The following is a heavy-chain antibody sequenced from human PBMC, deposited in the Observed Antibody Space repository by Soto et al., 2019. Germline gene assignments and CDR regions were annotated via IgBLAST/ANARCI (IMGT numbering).Heavy chain of an antibody. CDR2: INPSGGST. CDR3: ARAGYYDFWSGYDHDAFDI. CDR1: GYTFTSYY. V-gene: IGHV1-46*01. D-gene: IGHD3-3*01. Sequence: GASVKVSCKASGYTFTSYYMHWVRQAPGQGLEWMGIINPSGGSTSYAQKFQGRVTMTRDTSTSTVYMELSSLRSEDTAVYYCARAGYYDFWSGYDHDAFDIWGQGTMVTVSS. J-gene: IGHJ3*02.